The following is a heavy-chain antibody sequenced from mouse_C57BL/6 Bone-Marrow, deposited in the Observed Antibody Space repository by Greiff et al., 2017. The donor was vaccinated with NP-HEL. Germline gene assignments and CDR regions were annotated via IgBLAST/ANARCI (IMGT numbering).Heavy chain of an antibody. CDR2: IYPRSGNT. Sequence: QVQLQQSGAELARPGASVKLSCKASGYTFTSYGISWVKQRTGQGLEWIGEIYPRSGNTYYNEKFKGKATLTAEKSSSTAYMELRSLTSEDSAVYFCARYAYYYAMDYWGQGTSVTVSS. CDR3: ARYAYYYAMDY. D-gene: IGHD6-5*01. CDR1: GYTFTSYG. V-gene: IGHV1-81*01. J-gene: IGHJ4*01.